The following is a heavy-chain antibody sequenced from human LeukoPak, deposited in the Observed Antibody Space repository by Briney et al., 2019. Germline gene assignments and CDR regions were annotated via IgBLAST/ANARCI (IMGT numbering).Heavy chain of an antibody. CDR2: IYHSGST. CDR1: GNSLSRSYY. J-gene: IGHJ3*02. Sequence: SETLSLTCAVSGNSLSRSYYWGWIRQPPGKGLEWVGNIYHSGSTYYNPSLKSRVAISVDTSRNQFSLRLTSVTTADTAVYYCARDWDGFDIWGQGTVVTVSS. V-gene: IGHV4-38-2*02. CDR3: ARDWDGFDI.